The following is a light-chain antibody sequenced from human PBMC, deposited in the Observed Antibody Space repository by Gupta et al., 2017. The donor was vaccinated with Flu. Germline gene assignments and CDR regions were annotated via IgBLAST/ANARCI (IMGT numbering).Light chain of an antibody. CDR2: EVS. Sequence: SLLTHPASVPGSPAQSITISCTGTSSDVGGYNYVSWYQQHPGKAPKLMIYEVSNRPAGVANRFSGSKSGNTASLTISGRQAEDEADYYCSSDTSSSTWVFGGGTKLTVL. J-gene: IGLJ3*02. CDR3: SSDTSSSTWV. V-gene: IGLV2-14*01. CDR1: SSDVGGYNY.